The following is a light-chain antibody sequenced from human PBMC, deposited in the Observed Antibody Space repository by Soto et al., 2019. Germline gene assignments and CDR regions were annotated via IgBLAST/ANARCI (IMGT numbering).Light chain of an antibody. J-gene: IGKJ1*01. CDR3: QQYNIYSWT. V-gene: IGKV1-5*03. Sequence: DIQMTQSPSTLSASIGDRVTITCRASQSITTFLAWYQQKPGKAPQILIYKASSLESGVPSRLSGSGSGTEFTLTISSLQPDDFATYYCQQYNIYSWTFGQGTKVDVK. CDR2: KAS. CDR1: QSITTF.